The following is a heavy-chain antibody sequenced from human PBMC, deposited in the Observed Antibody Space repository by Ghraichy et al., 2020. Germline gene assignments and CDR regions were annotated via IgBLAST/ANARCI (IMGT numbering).Heavy chain of an antibody. D-gene: IGHD2-15*01. CDR2: TNWNDEK. Sequence: SGPTLVKPTQTLTLTCTFSGFSLNTRGVTVAWIRQPPGKALEWLALTNWNDEKRYSPFLKSRLTINKDTSKNQVVLTMTAMDSVDTATYYCAHSPFWECSGGTCYSLNFFDVWGRGTLVTVSS. V-gene: IGHV2-5*01. CDR3: AHSPFWECSGGTCYSLNFFDV. J-gene: IGHJ2*01. CDR1: GFSLNTRGVT.